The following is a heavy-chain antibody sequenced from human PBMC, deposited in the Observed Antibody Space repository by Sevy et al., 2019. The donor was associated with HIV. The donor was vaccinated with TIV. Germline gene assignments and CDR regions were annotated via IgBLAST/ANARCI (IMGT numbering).Heavy chain of an antibody. CDR1: GFTFSSYG. CDR3: ARGVVIMPDYYYYYGMDV. D-gene: IGHD3-3*01. CDR2: IWYDGSNK. Sequence: GGSLRLSCAASGFTFSSYGMHWVRQAPGKGLEWVAVIWYDGSNKYYADSVKGRFTISRDNSKNTLYLQMNSLRAEDTAVYYCARGVVIMPDYYYYYGMDVWRQGTTVTVSS. J-gene: IGHJ6*02. V-gene: IGHV3-33*01.